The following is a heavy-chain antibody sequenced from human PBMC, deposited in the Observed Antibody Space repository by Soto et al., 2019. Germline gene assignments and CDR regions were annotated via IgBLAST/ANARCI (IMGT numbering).Heavy chain of an antibody. D-gene: IGHD6-19*01. Sequence: VQLVESGGGLVKPGGSLRLSCAASGFTFSSYSMNWVRQAPGKGLEWVSSISSSSSYIYYAYSVTGQFNISRDNAKNSLYLQMNSLRAEDTAVYYCARDKRSSGWYEDYWGQGTLVTVSS. CDR2: ISSSSSYI. CDR3: ARDKRSSGWYEDY. J-gene: IGHJ4*02. V-gene: IGHV3-21*01. CDR1: GFTFSSYS.